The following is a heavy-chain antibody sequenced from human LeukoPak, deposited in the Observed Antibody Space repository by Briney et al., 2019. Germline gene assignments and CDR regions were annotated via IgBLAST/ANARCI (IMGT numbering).Heavy chain of an antibody. V-gene: IGHV3-23*01. Sequence: GGSLRLSCAASGFTFSSYAMSWVRQAPGKGLEWVSAISGSGGSTYYPDSVKGRFTISRDNSKNTLYLQMKSLRAEDTAVYYCAKGIQYSSSWLAGGAFDIWGQGTMVTVSS. J-gene: IGHJ3*02. CDR3: AKGIQYSSSWLAGGAFDI. CDR1: GFTFSSYA. D-gene: IGHD6-13*01. CDR2: ISGSGGST.